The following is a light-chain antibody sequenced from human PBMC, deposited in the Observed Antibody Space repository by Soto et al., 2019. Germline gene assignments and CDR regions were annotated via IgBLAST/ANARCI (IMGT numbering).Light chain of an antibody. Sequence: EILLTQSPGTLSLSPGERATLSGRASQSVRNSYLAWYQQKPGQAPRLLIYGASGRATGIPDRFSGSGSGTDFTLTISRLEPEDFAVYYCQQYGSSPYTFGHGTKLEI. V-gene: IGKV3-20*01. CDR1: QSVRNSY. CDR3: QQYGSSPYT. J-gene: IGKJ2*01. CDR2: GAS.